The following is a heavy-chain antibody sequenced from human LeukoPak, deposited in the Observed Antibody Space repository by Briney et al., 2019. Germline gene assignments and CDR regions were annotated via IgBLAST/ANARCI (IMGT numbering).Heavy chain of an antibody. CDR2: IFYTGGT. V-gene: IGHV4-59*11. D-gene: IGHD6-6*01. CDR1: IGSISSHY. J-gene: IGHJ4*02. CDR3: ARAHPAYSSSSGFDY. Sequence: PSETLSLTCTVSIGSISSHYWSWIRQPPGKGPEWIGYIFYTGGTNYNPSLRRRVTISVDTSKKQFSLRLSSSTAEDTAVYFCARAHPAYSSSSGFDYWGQGPLVTVSS.